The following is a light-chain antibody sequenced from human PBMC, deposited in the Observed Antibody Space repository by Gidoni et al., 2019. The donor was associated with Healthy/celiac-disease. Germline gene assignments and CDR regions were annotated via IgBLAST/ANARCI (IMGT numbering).Light chain of an antibody. CDR1: QSVSSY. CDR2: DAS. V-gene: IGKV3-11*01. Sequence: EIVLTQSPATLSLSPGERATLSCRASQSVSSYLAWYQQKPGKATKLLIYDASNRATGSPSRFSGSGSGTDFTLTISSLEPEDFAVYYCQQRSNRPITFGQGTRMEIK. J-gene: IGKJ5*01. CDR3: QQRSNRPIT.